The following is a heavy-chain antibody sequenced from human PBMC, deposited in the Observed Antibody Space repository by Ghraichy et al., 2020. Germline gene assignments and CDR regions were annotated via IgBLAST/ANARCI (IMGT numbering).Heavy chain of an antibody. CDR2: IYSGGST. CDR3: ARVTWEPGKTTTPHYYMDV. J-gene: IGHJ6*03. CDR1: GIIVSSND. Sequence: GGSLRLSCAVSGIIVSSNDMSWVRQAPGKGLEWVSVIYSGGSTSYADLVKGTFTISRDKSKNTLYLQMNSLRAEDTAVYYCARVTWEPGKTTTPHYYMDVWGKGTTVTVSS. D-gene: IGHD1-1*01. V-gene: IGHV3-66*01.